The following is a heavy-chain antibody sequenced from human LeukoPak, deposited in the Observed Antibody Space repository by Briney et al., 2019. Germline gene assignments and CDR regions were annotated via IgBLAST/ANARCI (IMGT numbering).Heavy chain of an antibody. Sequence: PGGSLRLSCAASGFTFSSYAMSWVRQAPGKGLEWVSAISGSGGSTYYADSVKGRFTISRDNSKNTLYLQMNSLRAEDTAVYYCARDHRRQWLVRSYYYYGMDVWGQGTTVTVSS. CDR1: GFTFSSYA. D-gene: IGHD6-19*01. V-gene: IGHV3-23*01. CDR2: ISGSGGST. J-gene: IGHJ6*02. CDR3: ARDHRRQWLVRSYYYYGMDV.